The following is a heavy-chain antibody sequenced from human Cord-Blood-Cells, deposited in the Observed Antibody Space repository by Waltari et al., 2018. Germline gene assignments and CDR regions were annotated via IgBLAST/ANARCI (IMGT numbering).Heavy chain of an antibody. CDR2: INHSGST. D-gene: IGHD2-15*01. V-gene: IGHV4-34*01. J-gene: IGHJ6*02. Sequence: QVQLQQWGAGLLKPSETLSLTCAVYGGSFSGYYWSWIRQPPGKGLEWIGEINHSGSTNYSPSLKSRVTISVDTSKNQFSLKLSSVTAAVTAVYYCARLRGYCSGGSCYSYYYYGMDVWGQGTTVTVSS. CDR3: ARLRGYCSGGSCYSYYYYGMDV. CDR1: GGSFSGYY.